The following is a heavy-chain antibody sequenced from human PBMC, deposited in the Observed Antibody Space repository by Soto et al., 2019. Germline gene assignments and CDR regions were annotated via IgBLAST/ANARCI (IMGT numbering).Heavy chain of an antibody. CDR3: ASRHYYDTPGHFEY. D-gene: IGHD3-22*01. V-gene: IGHV3-23*01. J-gene: IGHJ4*02. CDR1: GFTLRNYA. CDR2: ISGTGGST. Sequence: EVQMLESGGGLVQPGGSLRLSCAASGFTLRNYAMSWVRQAPGKGLEWVSDISGTGGSTYYADSVKGRFTISRDNSKNTLYLQMNSLTAEDTAVYYCASRHYYDTPGHFEYWGQGTLVTVSS.